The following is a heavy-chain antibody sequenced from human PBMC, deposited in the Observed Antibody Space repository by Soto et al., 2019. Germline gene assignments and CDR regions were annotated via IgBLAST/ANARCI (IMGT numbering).Heavy chain of an antibody. CDR1: GVSISSHDW. CDR3: ATRDSSRFY. CDR2: SHQSGIT. J-gene: IGHJ4*02. D-gene: IGHD6-13*01. V-gene: IGHV4-4*02. Sequence: QVQLQESGPGLVKPSGTLSLTCAVSGVSISSHDWWTWVRQPPGKGLEWIGESHQSGITNYSSSLGSRVTFSVDSSKNQFSLKLTSVTVADTAVYFCATRDSSRFYWGQGTLVTVSS.